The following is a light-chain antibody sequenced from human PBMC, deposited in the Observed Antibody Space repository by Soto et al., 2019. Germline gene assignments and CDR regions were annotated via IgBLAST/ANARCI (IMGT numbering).Light chain of an antibody. CDR1: QDISSD. Sequence: DIQLTQSPSFLSASVGDRVTITCRASQDISSDLAWYQQRPGKVPRFLTHSASTLQSGVPSRFSATGSGTTFTLTISSLQPEAIATYYCQQLNRFPRTFGQGTKVEV. CDR3: QQLNRFPRT. CDR2: SAS. J-gene: IGKJ1*01. V-gene: IGKV1-9*01.